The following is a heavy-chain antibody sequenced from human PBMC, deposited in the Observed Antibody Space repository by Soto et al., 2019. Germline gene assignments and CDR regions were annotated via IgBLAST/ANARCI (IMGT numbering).Heavy chain of an antibody. J-gene: IGHJ4*02. CDR2: IIPLFGTA. CDR1: VGTFRSYS. D-gene: IGHD1-26*01. CDR3: ARDGGRHSGGIDY. V-gene: IGHV1-69*01. Sequence: QVQLVQSGAEVKKPGSSVKVSCKASVGTFRSYSINWVRQAPGQGLEWMGEIIPLFGTANYAQKFQGRVTITADESTSTAYMELSSLRSEDTAVYYCARDGGRHSGGIDYWGQGTLVTVSS.